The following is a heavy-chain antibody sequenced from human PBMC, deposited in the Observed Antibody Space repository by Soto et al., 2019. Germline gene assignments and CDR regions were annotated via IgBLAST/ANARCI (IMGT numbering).Heavy chain of an antibody. CDR2: MWYDGTNI. Sequence: QLQLVESGGGVVQPGRSLRISCSASGFSLSNYVMHWVRQAPGKGPEWVAVMWYDGTNIYYADSVKGRFTISRDNSKDTLFLQMNNLRAEDTAVYYCATGYSSAWSEDEAVFDYWGQGTLVTVSP. J-gene: IGHJ4*02. CDR3: ATGYSSAWSEDEAVFDY. D-gene: IGHD6-19*01. V-gene: IGHV3-33*01. CDR1: GFSLSNYV.